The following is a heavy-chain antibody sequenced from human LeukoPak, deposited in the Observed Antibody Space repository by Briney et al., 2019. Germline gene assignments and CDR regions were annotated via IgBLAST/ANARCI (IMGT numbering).Heavy chain of an antibody. CDR1: GGTFSSYA. CDR2: IIPIFGTA. D-gene: IGHD3-16*01. V-gene: IGHV1-69*01. Sequence: SVNVSCKASGGTFSSYAISWVRPAPGQGLEWMGGIIPIFGTANYAQKFQGRVTITADESTSTAYMELSSLRSEDTAVYYCARGQGGRAFDIWGQGTMVTVSS. CDR3: ARGQGGRAFDI. J-gene: IGHJ3*02.